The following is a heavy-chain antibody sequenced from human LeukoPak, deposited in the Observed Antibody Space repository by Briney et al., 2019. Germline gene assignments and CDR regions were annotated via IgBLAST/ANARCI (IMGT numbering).Heavy chain of an antibody. CDR3: ARDFVDHAFDI. CDR2: IIPIFGTA. D-gene: IGHD3-3*01. CDR1: GGTFSSYA. Sequence: WASVKVSCKASGGTFSSYAISWVRQAPGQGLEWMGGIIPIFGTANYAQKFQGRVTITADESTSTAYMELSSLRSEDTAVYYCARDFVDHAFDIWGQGTMVTVSS. V-gene: IGHV1-69*13. J-gene: IGHJ3*02.